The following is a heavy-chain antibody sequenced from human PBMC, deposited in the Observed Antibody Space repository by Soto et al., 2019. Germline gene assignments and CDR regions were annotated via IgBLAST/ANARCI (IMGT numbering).Heavy chain of an antibody. Sequence: CNDSRFTYTFKSMSCPRHYTEPGLEWMGWISAYNGNTNYAQKLQGRVTVTTDTSTSTAYMELRSLRSDDTAVYYCARASKPGIAAAGTVPFDTWGPGTL. D-gene: IGHD6-13*01. CDR2: ISAYNGNT. J-gene: IGHJ5*02. CDR3: ARASKPGIAAAGTVPFDT. CDR1: RFTYTFKS. V-gene: IGHV1-18*01.